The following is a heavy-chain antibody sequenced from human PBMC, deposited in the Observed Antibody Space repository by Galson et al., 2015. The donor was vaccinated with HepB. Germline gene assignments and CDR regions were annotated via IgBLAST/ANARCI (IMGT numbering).Heavy chain of an antibody. V-gene: IGHV1-69*02. CDR3: ARFTTMVARGID. CDR2: IIPILGRT. J-gene: IGHJ4*02. Sequence: SVKVSCKASGGTFNSYSISWVRQAPGQGLEWMGRIIPILGRTHYAQKFQGRVLITADKSTNTAYMELSSLRFEDTAVYYCARFTTMVARGIDWGQGTLVMVSS. D-gene: IGHD5-18*01. CDR1: GGTFNSYS.